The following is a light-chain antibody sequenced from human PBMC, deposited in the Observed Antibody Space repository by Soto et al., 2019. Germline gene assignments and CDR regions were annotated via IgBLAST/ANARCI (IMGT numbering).Light chain of an antibody. CDR3: QQANSFPIR. Sequence: DIQITHSPPPVSASVGTRVPLTCRASQDVGKWLAWYQQKPGKAPTLLIHGASSLQSGVPPRYSGSGYGADFTLTISSLQPEDFATYYCQQANSFPIRFGEGTRLDI. CDR1: QDVGKW. CDR2: GAS. V-gene: IGKV1-12*01. J-gene: IGKJ5*01.